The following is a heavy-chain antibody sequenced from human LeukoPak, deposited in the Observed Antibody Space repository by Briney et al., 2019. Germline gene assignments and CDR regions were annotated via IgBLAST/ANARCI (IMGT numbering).Heavy chain of an antibody. Sequence: SETLSLTCTVSGGSISSSSYYWGWIRQPPGKGLEWIGSIYYSESIYYNPSLKSRVTISLDTSKNQFSLKLSSVTAADAAVYYCARPRSAGRGRYFFDIWGQGTMVTVSS. CDR3: ARPRSAGRGRYFFDI. V-gene: IGHV4-39*07. D-gene: IGHD3-10*01. CDR1: GGSISSSSYY. CDR2: IYYSESI. J-gene: IGHJ3*02.